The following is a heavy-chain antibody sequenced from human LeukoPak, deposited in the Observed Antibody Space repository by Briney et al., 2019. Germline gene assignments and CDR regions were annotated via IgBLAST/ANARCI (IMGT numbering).Heavy chain of an antibody. Sequence: GGSLRLSCAASGFPVSSNSMSWVRRAPGKGLEWVSAIYSGFNTYYADSVKGRFTISRDNSKHTVSLQMNSLRAEDTAVYYCARDLEYFDYWGQGTLVTVSS. J-gene: IGHJ4*02. CDR2: IYSGFNT. CDR3: ARDLEYFDY. CDR1: GFPVSSNS. V-gene: IGHV3-53*01.